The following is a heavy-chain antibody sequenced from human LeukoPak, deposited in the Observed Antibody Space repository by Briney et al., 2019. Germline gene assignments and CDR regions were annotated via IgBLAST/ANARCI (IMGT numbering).Heavy chain of an antibody. CDR3: ARSRQLAGFDY. V-gene: IGHV4-39*01. Sequence: SETLSLTCTVPGGSISSSRYSWGWIRQPPGKGLEWIGSIYYSGSTYYNPSLKSRVTISVDTSKNQFSLKLSSVTAADTAVYYCARSRQLAGFDYWGQGTLVAVPS. CDR2: IYYSGST. CDR1: GGSISSSRYS. D-gene: IGHD6-13*01. J-gene: IGHJ4*02.